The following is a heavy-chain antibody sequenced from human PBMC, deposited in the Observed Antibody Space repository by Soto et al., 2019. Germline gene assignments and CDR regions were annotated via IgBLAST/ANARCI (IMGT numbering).Heavy chain of an antibody. V-gene: IGHV1-2*04. D-gene: IGHD4-4*01. CDR2: VNPNTGDT. CDR3: ALIEMTTIA. CDR1: GYTFTRLF. Sequence: ASVKVSCKASGYTFTRLFLHWVRQAPGQGLEWMGWVNPNTGDTNYAQKFQGLVTMTRDSSINTAYMELTRLTSDDTAMYYCALIEMTTIAWGHGTLVTVYS. J-gene: IGHJ4*01.